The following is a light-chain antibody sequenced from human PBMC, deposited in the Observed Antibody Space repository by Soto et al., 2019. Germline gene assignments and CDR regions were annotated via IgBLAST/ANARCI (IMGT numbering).Light chain of an antibody. Sequence: SQMTQSPSTLSASVGDRVTITCRASQSISTWLAWYQQKPGKAPKLLIYDASSLESGVPSRFSGSGSGTEFTLTISSLQPDDFATYYCQQYNSYWKFGQGAKV. V-gene: IGKV1-5*01. CDR3: QQYNSYWK. CDR2: DAS. CDR1: QSISTW. J-gene: IGKJ1*01.